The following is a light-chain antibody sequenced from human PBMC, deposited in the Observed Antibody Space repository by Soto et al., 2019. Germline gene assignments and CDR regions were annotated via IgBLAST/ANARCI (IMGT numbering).Light chain of an antibody. V-gene: IGLV1-44*01. J-gene: IGLJ3*02. CDR1: NSNIGTNA. CDR2: NNN. Sequence: QSVLTQPPSASGTPGQRVTISCSGSNSNIGTNAVNWYQQIPGTAPKLLIYNNNQRPSGVPDRFSGSKSGTSASLAISGLQSEDEADYPCATWDDTLRTWVFDGGTKVTVL. CDR3: ATWDDTLRTWV.